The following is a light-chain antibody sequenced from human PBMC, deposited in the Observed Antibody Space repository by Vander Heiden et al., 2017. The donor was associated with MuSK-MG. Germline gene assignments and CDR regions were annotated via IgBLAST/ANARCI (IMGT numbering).Light chain of an antibody. CDR3: QQYYSTPS. J-gene: IGKJ1*01. CDR2: WAS. CDR1: QSVLYSSNNKNY. V-gene: IGKV4-1*01. Sequence: DIVMPQSPDSLAGSRGERATINCKSSQSVLYSSNNKNYLAWYQQKPGQPPKLLIYWASTRESGVPDRFSGSGSGTDFTLTISSLQAEDVAVYYCQQYYSTPSFGQGTKVEIK.